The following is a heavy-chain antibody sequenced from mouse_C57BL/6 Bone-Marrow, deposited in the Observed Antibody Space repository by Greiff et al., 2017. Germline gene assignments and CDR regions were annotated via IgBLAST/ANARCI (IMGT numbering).Heavy chain of an antibody. Sequence: QVQLQQPGAELVKPGASVKISCKASGYAFSSSWMNWVKQRPGKGLEWIGRIYPGDGDTNYNGKFKGKATLTADKSSSTAYMQLSSLTSEDSAVYFCASEGLTGPWFAYWGQGTLVTVSA. CDR2: IYPGDGDT. CDR3: ASEGLTGPWFAY. D-gene: IGHD4-1*01. J-gene: IGHJ3*01. V-gene: IGHV1-82*01. CDR1: GYAFSSSW.